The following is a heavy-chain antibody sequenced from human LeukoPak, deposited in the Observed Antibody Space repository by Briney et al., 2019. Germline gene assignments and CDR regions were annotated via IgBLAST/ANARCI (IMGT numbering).Heavy chain of an antibody. CDR2: INWNGGST. CDR3: TRDRTTITLFEL. J-gene: IGHJ4*02. D-gene: IGHD4-11*01. Sequence: PGGSLRLSCAASGFTFSSYSMHWVRQAPGKGLEWVSGINWNGGSTGYADSVKGRFTISRDNAKNSLYLQMNSLRAEDSAVYYCTRDRTTITLFELWGQGTLVTVSS. CDR1: GFTFSSYS. V-gene: IGHV3-20*04.